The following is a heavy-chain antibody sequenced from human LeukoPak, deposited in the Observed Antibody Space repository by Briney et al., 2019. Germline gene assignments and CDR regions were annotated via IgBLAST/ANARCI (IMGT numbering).Heavy chain of an antibody. D-gene: IGHD3-22*01. Sequence: ASVKVSCKTSGYPFVAYYIHWVRQAPGQGLEWMARINPNGGVTKFAQKFQGRITVSRDTSITTAYMELSGFISDDTALYYCARDRYYDSSGTNPGERALEIWGQGTMITVSS. J-gene: IGHJ3*02. CDR3: ARDRYYDSSGTNPGERALEI. V-gene: IGHV1-2*02. CDR1: GYPFVAYY. CDR2: INPNGGVT.